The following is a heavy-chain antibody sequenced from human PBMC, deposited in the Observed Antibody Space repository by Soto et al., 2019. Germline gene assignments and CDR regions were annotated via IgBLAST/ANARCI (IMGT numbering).Heavy chain of an antibody. V-gene: IGHV1-2*04. J-gene: IGHJ4*02. D-gene: IGHD3-10*01. Sequence: QVQLVQSGAEVKKPGASVKVSCKASGYTFTDYYLHWVRQAPGQGLEWMGWINPNSGGTHYAQKFQGWVTMTRDTSSTTANMELNRLTSDDTAVYYCARDWGQYYGSVSFPSPHPADIGGQGTLVTVSS. CDR3: ARDWGQYYGSVSFPSPHPADI. CDR2: INPNSGGT. CDR1: GYTFTDYY.